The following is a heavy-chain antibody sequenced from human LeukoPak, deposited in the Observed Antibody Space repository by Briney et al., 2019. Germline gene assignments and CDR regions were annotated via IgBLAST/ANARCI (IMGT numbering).Heavy chain of an antibody. CDR3: ARSAVFGVAPYYLDV. D-gene: IGHD3-3*01. CDR2: IYYSGST. Sequence: PSETLSLTCTVSGGSISGYYWSWIRQPPGKGLEWIGYIYYSGSTNYNPSLKSRVTILVDKSKNQFSLKLSPVTAADTAVYYCARSAVFGVAPYYLDVWGKGTTVTVSS. J-gene: IGHJ6*03. V-gene: IGHV4-59*01. CDR1: GGSISGYY.